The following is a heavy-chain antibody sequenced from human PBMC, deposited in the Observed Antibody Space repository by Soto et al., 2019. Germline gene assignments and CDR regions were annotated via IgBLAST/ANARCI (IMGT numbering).Heavy chain of an antibody. CDR2: IFHSGST. V-gene: IGHV4-38-2*02. CDR3: AREWKQDYYYDGMDV. CDR1: GYSISSGYH. D-gene: IGHD1-1*01. Sequence: NPSETLSLTCAVSGYSISSGYHWGWIRQPPGKGLEWIGSIFHSGSTYYNPSLKSRVAISVDTSKNQISLKLSSVTAADTAVYYCAREWKQDYYYDGMDVWGQGTTVTVSS. J-gene: IGHJ6*02.